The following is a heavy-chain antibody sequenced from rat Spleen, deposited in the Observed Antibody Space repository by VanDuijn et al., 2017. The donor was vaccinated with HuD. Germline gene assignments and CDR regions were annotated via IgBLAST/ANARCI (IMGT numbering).Heavy chain of an antibody. D-gene: IGHD1-12*03. CDR2: IWTGGST. CDR1: GFSLTSYN. Sequence: VQLKESGPGLVQPSQTLSLTCTVSGFSLTSYNVHWVRQPTGKGLEWMGVIWTGGSTDYNSALKSRLSISRDTSKSQVFLKMNSLQTEDIATYYCARGPRYYDGYYGRFDYWGQGVMVTVSS. CDR3: ARGPRYYDGYYGRFDY. J-gene: IGHJ2*01. V-gene: IGHV2-30*01.